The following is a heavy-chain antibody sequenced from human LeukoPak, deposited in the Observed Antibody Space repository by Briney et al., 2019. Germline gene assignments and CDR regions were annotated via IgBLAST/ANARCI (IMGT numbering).Heavy chain of an antibody. V-gene: IGHV4-59*08. J-gene: IGHJ5*02. CDR3: ARGYSSSKGWFDP. CDR1: GGSISSYY. D-gene: IGHD6-13*01. Sequence: SETLSLTCTVSGGSISSYYWSWIRQPPGKGLEWIGYIYYSGSTNYNPSLKSRVTISVDTSKNQFSLKLSSVTAADTAVYYCARGYSSSKGWFDPWGQGTLVTVSS. CDR2: IYYSGST.